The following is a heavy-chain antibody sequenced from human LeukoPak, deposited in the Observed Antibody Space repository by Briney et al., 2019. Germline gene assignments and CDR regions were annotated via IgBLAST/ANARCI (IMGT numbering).Heavy chain of an antibody. V-gene: IGHV3-23*01. CDR1: GFTFSSYA. J-gene: IGHJ4*02. CDR2: IGGRGGNT. CDR3: AKEGYSSSFFDY. Sequence: GGSLRLSCAASGFTFSSYAINWVRQAPGKGLEWASVIGGRGGNTYYANSVKGRFTVSRDDSKKTLFLQMSSLRAEDTAVYYCAKEGYSSSFFDYWGQGTLVTVSS. D-gene: IGHD6-19*01.